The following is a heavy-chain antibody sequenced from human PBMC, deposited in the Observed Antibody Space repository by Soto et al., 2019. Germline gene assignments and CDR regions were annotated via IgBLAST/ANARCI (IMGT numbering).Heavy chain of an antibody. Sequence: QVQLRESGPGLVRPSGTLSLTCAVSGGSIRNDNWWSWVRQPPGKGLDWIGEIYHSGSTNYNPSLRGRVTMSVVPSKNLFALTLIAVSAADTAFYYCARDQGSHPGDWGQGTLVCVSS. J-gene: IGHJ4*02. V-gene: IGHV4-4*02. CDR2: IYHSGST. CDR3: ARDQGSHPGD. CDR1: GGSIRNDNW. D-gene: IGHD6-13*01.